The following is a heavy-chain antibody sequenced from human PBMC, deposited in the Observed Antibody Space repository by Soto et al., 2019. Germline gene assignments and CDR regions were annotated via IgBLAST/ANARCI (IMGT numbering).Heavy chain of an antibody. CDR1: GGSISRYY. V-gene: IGHV4-59*01. D-gene: IGHD3-3*01. CDR2: IYYSGST. CDR3: ARAEDYDFWSGYHPVLDV. J-gene: IGHJ6*04. Sequence: PSETLSLTCTVSGGSISRYYWSWIRQPPGKGLEWIGYIYYSGSTNYNPSLKSRVTISVDTSKNQFSLKLSSVTAADTAVYYCARAEDYDFWSGYHPVLDVWGKGTTVTVSS.